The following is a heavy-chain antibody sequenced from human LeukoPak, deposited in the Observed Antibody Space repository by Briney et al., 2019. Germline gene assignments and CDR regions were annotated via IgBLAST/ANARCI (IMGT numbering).Heavy chain of an antibody. V-gene: IGHV3-23*01. CDR3: AKRGLPAAGNNWSDP. D-gene: IGHD6-13*01. J-gene: IGHJ5*02. CDR2: ISGSDGRT. CDR1: GFTFNSYA. Sequence: PSGGSLRLSCAAAGFTFNSYAMSWVRQAPGKGLEWVSTISGSDGRTYYADSVKGRFTISRDDSKNTLYLQMNSLRTEDTAIYYCAKRGLPAAGNNWSDPWGQGAQVTVSS.